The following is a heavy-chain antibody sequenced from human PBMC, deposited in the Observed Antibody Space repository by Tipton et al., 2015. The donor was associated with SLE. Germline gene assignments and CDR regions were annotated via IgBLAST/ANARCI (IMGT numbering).Heavy chain of an antibody. CDR1: GYIFSSYG. CDR3: ARSYCGGECYSGSYYNRYGLDM. V-gene: IGHV3-33*01. D-gene: IGHD2-21*01. CDR2: IWYDGNKK. Sequence: SLRLSCAASGYIFSSYGMHWVRQAPGKGLEYVAVIWYDGNKKYYAESVKGRFTISRDNSKNTLYLQMNSLRAEDTALYYCARSYCGGECYSGSYYNRYGLDMWGQGTTVTVSS. J-gene: IGHJ6*02.